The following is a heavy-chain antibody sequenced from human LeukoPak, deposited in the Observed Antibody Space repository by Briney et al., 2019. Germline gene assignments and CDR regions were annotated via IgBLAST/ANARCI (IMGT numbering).Heavy chain of an antibody. V-gene: IGHV3-74*01. CDR2: INIYGNNT. Sequence: GGSLRLSCVTSGFTFTNYWMYWIRQAPGKGLMWVSRINIYGNNTSYEDSVKGRFTISRDNAENTLYLQMTSLRTEDTAVYYCARKRQSWADYWGQGTLVTVAS. D-gene: IGHD3-16*01. CDR1: GFTFTNYW. CDR3: ARKRQSWADY. J-gene: IGHJ4*02.